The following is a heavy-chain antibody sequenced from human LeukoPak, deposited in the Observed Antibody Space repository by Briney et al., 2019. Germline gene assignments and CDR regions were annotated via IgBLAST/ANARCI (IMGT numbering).Heavy chain of an antibody. V-gene: IGHV4-4*02. Sequence: SGTLSLTCAVSGASISSTNWWSWVRQPPGKGLEWIGEIHHTGSTKYNPSLESRVTISVDKSNNQFSVRLSSVTAADTAVYYCARDFYQTHALDVWGQGTLVTVSS. CDR1: GASISSTNW. CDR3: ARDFYQTHALDV. CDR2: IHHTGST. J-gene: IGHJ3*01. D-gene: IGHD3-16*02.